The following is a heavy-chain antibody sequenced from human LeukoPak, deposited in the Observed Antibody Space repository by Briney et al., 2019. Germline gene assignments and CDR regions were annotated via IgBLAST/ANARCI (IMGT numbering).Heavy chain of an antibody. D-gene: IGHD6-19*01. Sequence: ASVKVSCKASGYTFTSYDISWVRQAPGQGLEWMGWISAYNGNTNYAQNLQGRVTMTTDTSTSTAYMELRSLRSDDTAVYYCARGTSAWFAVDYWGQGTLVTVSS. J-gene: IGHJ4*02. CDR3: ARGTSAWFAVDY. CDR2: ISAYNGNT. CDR1: GYTFTSYD. V-gene: IGHV1-18*01.